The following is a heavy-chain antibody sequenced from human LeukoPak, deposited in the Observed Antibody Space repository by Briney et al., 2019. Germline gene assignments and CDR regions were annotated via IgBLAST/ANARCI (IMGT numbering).Heavy chain of an antibody. CDR2: IYYSGST. D-gene: IGHD3-22*01. J-gene: IGHJ4*02. CDR1: GGSISSGDYY. V-gene: IGHV4-30-4*01. CDR3: ARSYDSSRMVSY. Sequence: SETLSLTCTVSGGSISSGDYYWSWIRQPPGTGLEWIGYIYYSGSTYYNPSLKSRVTISVDTSKNQFSLKLSSVTAADTAVYYCARSYDSSRMVSYWGQGTLVTVSS.